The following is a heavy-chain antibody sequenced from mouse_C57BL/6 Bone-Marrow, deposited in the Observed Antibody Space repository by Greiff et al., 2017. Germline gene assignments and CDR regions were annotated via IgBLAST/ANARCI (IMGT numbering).Heavy chain of an antibody. CDR2: INPSSGYT. V-gene: IGHV1-4*01. Sequence: QVQLQQSGAELARPGASVKMSCKASGYTFTSYTMHWVKQRPGQGLEWIGYINPSSGYTKYNQKFKDKATLTADKSSSTAYMQLSSLTSEDSAVYYWARYDGYYYWYFDVWGTGTTVTVSS. CDR3: ARYDGYYYWYFDV. J-gene: IGHJ1*03. CDR1: GYTFTSYT. D-gene: IGHD2-3*01.